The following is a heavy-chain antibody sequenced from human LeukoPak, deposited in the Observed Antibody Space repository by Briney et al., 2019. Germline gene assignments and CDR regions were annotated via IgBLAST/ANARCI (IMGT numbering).Heavy chain of an antibody. Sequence: SQTLSLTCTVSGGSISSGNYYWSWIRQPPGKGLEWIGYIYFNGNTYYNPSLTSRVTMSVDTSTNQFSLKLSSVTAADTAVYYCARILLDYFDSNGYPDYWGQGTLVTVSS. J-gene: IGHJ4*02. D-gene: IGHD3-22*01. CDR1: GGSISSGNYY. CDR3: ARILLDYFDSNGYPDY. CDR2: IYFNGNT. V-gene: IGHV4-30-4*01.